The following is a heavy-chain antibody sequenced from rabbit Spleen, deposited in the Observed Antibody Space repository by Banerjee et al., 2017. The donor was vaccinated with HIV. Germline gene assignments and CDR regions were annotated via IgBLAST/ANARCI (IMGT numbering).Heavy chain of an antibody. V-gene: IGHV1S40*01. CDR3: ARTPGTSDYTYFGL. CDR2: IDPVFGIT. CDR1: GFSFSSSYY. D-gene: IGHD8-1*01. Sequence: QSLEESGVDLVKPGASLTLTCTASGFSFSSSYYMCWVRQAPGKGLEWIGYIDPVFGITYYANWVKGRFTISSDNAQNTVDLQMNSLTPADTATYFCARTPGTSDYTYFGLRGPGTLVTVS. J-gene: IGHJ4*01.